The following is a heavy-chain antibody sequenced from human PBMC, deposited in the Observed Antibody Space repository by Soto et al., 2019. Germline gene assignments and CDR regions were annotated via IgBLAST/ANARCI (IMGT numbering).Heavy chain of an antibody. CDR2: IIPIFGTA. CDR1: GGTFSSYA. V-gene: IGHV1-69*13. CDR3: ARTDYDILTGYYYYYGMDV. D-gene: IGHD3-9*01. Sequence: GASVKVSCKASGGTFSSYAISWVRQAPGQGLEWMGGIIPIFGTANYAQKFQGRVTITADESTSTAYMELSSLRSEDTAVYYCARTDYDILTGYYYYYGMDVWGQGTTVTVSS. J-gene: IGHJ6*02.